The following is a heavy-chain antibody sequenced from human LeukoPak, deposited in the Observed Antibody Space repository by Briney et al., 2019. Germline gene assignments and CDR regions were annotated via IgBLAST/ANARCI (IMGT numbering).Heavy chain of an antibody. CDR2: LYHSGSA. CDR3: ARQNIVVVVAATPGAFDI. D-gene: IGHD2-15*01. CDR1: DYSIRSGYY. V-gene: IGHV4-38-2*01. Sequence: SETLSLTCDVSDYSIRSGYYWGWIRQPPGKGLEWIGSLYHSGSAYYSPSLKSRVTISLDTSNNELSLRLSSVTAADTAIYYCARQNIVVVVAATPGAFDIWGQGTLVTVSS. J-gene: IGHJ3*02.